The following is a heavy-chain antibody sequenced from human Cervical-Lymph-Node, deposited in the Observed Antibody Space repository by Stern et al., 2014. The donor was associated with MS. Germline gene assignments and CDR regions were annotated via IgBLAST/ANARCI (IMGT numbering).Heavy chain of an antibody. J-gene: IGHJ4*02. CDR2: IWYDGSNP. V-gene: IGHV3-33*01. D-gene: IGHD6-13*01. Sequence: VQLLESGGGVVQPGRSLRLSCAASGFSFSRYAMHWVRQAPGKGLEWVACIWYDGSNPYYADSVTGRFTISRDNFKNTLYLQMSSLRAEDTAVYYCASAYSSSHYYFDYWGQGTLVTVSS. CDR3: ASAYSSSHYYFDY. CDR1: GFSFSRYA.